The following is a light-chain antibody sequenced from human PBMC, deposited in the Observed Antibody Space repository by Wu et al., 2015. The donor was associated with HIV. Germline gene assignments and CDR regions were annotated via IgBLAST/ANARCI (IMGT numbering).Light chain of an antibody. CDR3: QQYNQWPRGS. J-gene: IGKJ2*03. V-gene: IGKV3-15*01. CDR2: GAS. Sequence: EIVMTQSPATLSVSPGERATLSCRASQSVSSNLAWYQQKPGQAPRLLIYGASTRATGIPARFSGSGSGTEFTLTISSLQSEDFAAYYCQQYNQWPRGSFGQGSKLEIK. CDR1: QSVSSN.